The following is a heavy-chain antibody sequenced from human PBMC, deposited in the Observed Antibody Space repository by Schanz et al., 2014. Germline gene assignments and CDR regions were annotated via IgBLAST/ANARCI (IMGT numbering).Heavy chain of an antibody. Sequence: VHLVESGGGLSRPGGSLRLSCAASGFTFSHAWMGWVRQAPGKGLEWVSYISNSGYTIYYADSVKGRFTISRDNAKNSLYLQMNSRRAEDTAVYYWARDPPPYSSSPYYWYYGMDVWGQGTTVTVSS. V-gene: IGHV3-11*01. CDR3: ARDPPPYSSSPYYWYYGMDV. CDR2: ISNSGYTI. CDR1: GFTFSHAW. J-gene: IGHJ6*02. D-gene: IGHD6-6*01.